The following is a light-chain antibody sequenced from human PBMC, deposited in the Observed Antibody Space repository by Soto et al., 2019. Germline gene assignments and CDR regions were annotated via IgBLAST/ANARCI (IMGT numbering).Light chain of an antibody. CDR3: QQYNDWPLT. CDR1: QSISSN. Sequence: EIVMTQSPATLSVSPGERATLSCRASQSISSNLAWYQQRPGQAPRLLIYGASTRATGIPARFSVSGSGTEFTLTISSLQSEDCAVYYCQQYNDWPLTFGPGTKVDLK. CDR2: GAS. J-gene: IGKJ3*01. V-gene: IGKV3-15*01.